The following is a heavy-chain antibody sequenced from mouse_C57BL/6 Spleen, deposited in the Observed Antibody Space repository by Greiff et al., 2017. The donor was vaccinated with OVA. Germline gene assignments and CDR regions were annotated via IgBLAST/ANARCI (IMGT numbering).Heavy chain of an antibody. V-gene: IGHV5-4*01. J-gene: IGHJ1*03. CDR1: GFTFSSYA. Sequence: EVKLVESGGGLVKPGGSLKLSCAASGFTFSSYAMSWVRQTPEKRLEWVATISDGGSYTYYPDNVKGRFTISRDNAKNKLYLQMSQLKSEDTAMYYCAREDYYGSSDWYFDVWGTGTTVTVSS. CDR3: AREDYYGSSDWYFDV. D-gene: IGHD1-1*01. CDR2: ISDGGSYT.